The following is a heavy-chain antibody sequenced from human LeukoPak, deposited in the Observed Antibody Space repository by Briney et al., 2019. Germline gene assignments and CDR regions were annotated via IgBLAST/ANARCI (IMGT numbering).Heavy chain of an antibody. CDR2: ISSNGGST. D-gene: IGHD5-12*01. Sequence: GGSLRLSCAASGFTFSSYAMHWVRQAPGKGLEYVSAISSNGGSTYYANSVKGRFTTSRDNSKNTLYLQMGSLRAEDMAVYYCARGDTSGYDAGGHFDYWGQGTLVTVSS. CDR3: ARGDTSGYDAGGHFDY. J-gene: IGHJ4*02. CDR1: GFTFSSYA. V-gene: IGHV3-64*01.